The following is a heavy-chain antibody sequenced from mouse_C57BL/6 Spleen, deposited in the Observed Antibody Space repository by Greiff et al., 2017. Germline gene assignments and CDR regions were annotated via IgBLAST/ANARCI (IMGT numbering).Heavy chain of an antibody. CDR3: AIPDSSGYRYYFDY. J-gene: IGHJ2*01. CDR1: GYTFTDHT. V-gene: IGHV1-78*01. D-gene: IGHD3-2*02. Sequence: VQLQQSDAELVKPGASVKISCKVSGYTFTDHTIHWMKQRPEQGLEWIGYIYPRDGSTKYNEKFKGTATLTADKSSSTAYMQLNSLTSEDSAVNFCAIPDSSGYRYYFDYGGQGTTLTVSS. CDR2: IYPRDGST.